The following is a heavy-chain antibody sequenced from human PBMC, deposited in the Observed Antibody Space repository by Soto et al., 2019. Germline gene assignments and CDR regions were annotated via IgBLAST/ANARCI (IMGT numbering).Heavy chain of an antibody. CDR3: ARLDYGVGRWFDP. D-gene: IGHD4-17*01. Sequence: QLQLQESGPGLVKPSETLSLTCTVSGGSSSSSSYYWGWIRQPPGKGLEWIGSSYYSGSTYYTPSLKSRVTISVDTSKNQFSLKLSSVTAADTAVYYCARLDYGVGRWFDPWGQGTLVTVSS. V-gene: IGHV4-39*01. CDR1: GGSSSSSSYY. J-gene: IGHJ5*02. CDR2: SYYSGST.